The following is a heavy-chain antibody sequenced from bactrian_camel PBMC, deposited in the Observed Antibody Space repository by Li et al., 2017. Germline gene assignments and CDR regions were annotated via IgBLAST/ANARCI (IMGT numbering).Heavy chain of an antibody. CDR2: IYTRGDDT. V-gene: IGHV3S54*01. J-gene: IGHJ4*01. Sequence: QVQLVESGGGSVQAGGSLRLSCAASGYTYNFNCMGWYRQAPGKEREVVAHIYTRGDDTFYTDSVKGRFTISQDNAKNTVYLQMDNLKPEDTAMYYCAADRGACGRYAASWNFSSYAQGTQVTVS. D-gene: IGHD3*01. CDR1: GYTYNFNC.